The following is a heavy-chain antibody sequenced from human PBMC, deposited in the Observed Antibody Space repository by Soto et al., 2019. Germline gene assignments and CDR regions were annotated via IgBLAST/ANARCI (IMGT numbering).Heavy chain of an antibody. CDR3: AREGPAPYYYYGMDV. J-gene: IGHJ6*02. CDR2: ISGYNGNT. CDR1: GYSFTTYG. Sequence: QVQLVQSGGEVKKPGASVKVSCKTSGYSFTTYGISWVRQAPGQGLEWMGWISGYNGNTNYAQKLQGRVTMTTDTSTSTAYMELRSLRSDDTAVYYCAREGPAPYYYYGMDVWGQGSTVTVSS. V-gene: IGHV1-18*01.